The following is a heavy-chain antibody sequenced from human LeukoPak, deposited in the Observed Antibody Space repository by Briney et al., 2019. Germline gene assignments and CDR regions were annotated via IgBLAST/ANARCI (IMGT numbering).Heavy chain of an antibody. Sequence: GGPLGLSCAASGFTFIGYEMNWVRRAPGKGLEWVSYISSSGSTIYYADSVKGRFTISRDNAKNSLYLQMNSLRAEDTAVYYCARGIYSYDLWGQGTLVTVSS. CDR1: GFTFIGYE. V-gene: IGHV3-48*03. CDR3: ARGIYSYDL. J-gene: IGHJ4*02. D-gene: IGHD5-18*01. CDR2: ISSSGSTI.